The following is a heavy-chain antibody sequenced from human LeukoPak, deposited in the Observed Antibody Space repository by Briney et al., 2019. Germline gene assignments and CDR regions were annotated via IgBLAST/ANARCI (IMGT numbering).Heavy chain of an antibody. CDR3: ARVRTVTYYGMDV. J-gene: IGHJ6*04. V-gene: IGHV3-7*03. CDR2: IKQDESEK. CDR1: GFTFSSYW. D-gene: IGHD4-17*01. Sequence: GGSLRLSCAASGFTFSSYWMSWVRQAPGKGLEWVANIKQDESEKYYVDSVKGRFTIPRDNAWNSLYLQMNSLRAEDTAVYYCARVRTVTYYGMDVWGKGTTVTVSS.